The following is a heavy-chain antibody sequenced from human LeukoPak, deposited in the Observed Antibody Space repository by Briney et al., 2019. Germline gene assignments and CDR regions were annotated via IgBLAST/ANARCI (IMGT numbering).Heavy chain of an antibody. J-gene: IGHJ4*02. Sequence: SQTLSLTCTVSGGSISSGSYCWSWIRQPAGKGLEWIGGIYTSGSTDYDPSLKSRFTISVDASSNQFSLKLRSVTAADTAVYYCARAYSSGYYPPENFFNSWGQGTLVTVSS. V-gene: IGHV4-61*02. CDR1: GGSISSGSYC. CDR2: IYTSGST. D-gene: IGHD3-22*01. CDR3: ARAYSSGYYPPENFFNS.